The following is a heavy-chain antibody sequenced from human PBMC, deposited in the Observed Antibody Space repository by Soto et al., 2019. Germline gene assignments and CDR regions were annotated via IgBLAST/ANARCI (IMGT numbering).Heavy chain of an antibody. V-gene: IGHV4-4*02. CDR1: GASITSSEW. Sequence: QVQLQESGPGLVMPSGTLSLTCAVSGASITSSEWWNWVRQPPGRGLEWIGEIYHGGTTIYNPSLKSRVIISVDESKNHFTLKMTSVTVADTAVYYCARDFKKTNDAWAFDYWGQGTLVTVSS. D-gene: IGHD3-16*01. CDR2: IYHGGTT. CDR3: ARDFKKTNDAWAFDY. J-gene: IGHJ4*02.